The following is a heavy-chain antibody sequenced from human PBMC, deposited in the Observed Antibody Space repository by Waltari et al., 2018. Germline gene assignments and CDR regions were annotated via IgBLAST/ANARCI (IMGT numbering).Heavy chain of an antibody. Sequence: QVQLQESGPGLVKPSETLSLTCAVSGYSISSGYYWGWIRQPPGKGLEWIGRIYHRGSTYYNRARKSRFTISVDTSKNQCSLKLSSVTAADTAVYYCARDGSYYDILTGYYALHYFDYWGQGTLVTVSS. J-gene: IGHJ4*02. V-gene: IGHV4-38-2*02. D-gene: IGHD3-9*01. CDR2: IYHRGST. CDR3: ARDGSYYDILTGYYALHYFDY. CDR1: GYSISSGYY.